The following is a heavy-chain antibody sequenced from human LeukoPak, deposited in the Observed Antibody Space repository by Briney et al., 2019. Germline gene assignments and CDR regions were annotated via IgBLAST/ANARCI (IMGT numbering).Heavy chain of an antibody. CDR2: ISTTSTYI. J-gene: IGHJ6*02. CDR1: GFIFSSYS. Sequence: PGGSLRLYCAASGFIFSSYSINWVRQAPGKGLEWVASISTTSTYINYVDSVKGRFTISRDNAKNSLYLQMNSLRAEDTAVYYCARDTPTGTTEYYYYGMDVWGQGTTVTVSS. CDR3: ARDTPTGTTEYYYYGMDV. D-gene: IGHD1-7*01. V-gene: IGHV3-21*01.